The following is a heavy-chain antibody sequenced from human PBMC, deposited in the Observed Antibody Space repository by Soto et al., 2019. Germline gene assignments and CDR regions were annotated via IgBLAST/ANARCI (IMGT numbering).Heavy chain of an antibody. V-gene: IGHV3-30*03. D-gene: IGHD3-3*01. CDR1: GVTFSNSD. CDR2: ISADGNSE. Sequence: GGSLRLSCVVSGVTFSNSDMQWVRQAPGKGLEWVAMISADGNSEDYAASVKGRFTVSRENSKNTLYLQMDSLRVEDTAVYFCASVNLRFSYGIDVWGQGTTVTSP. J-gene: IGHJ6*02. CDR3: ASVNLRFSYGIDV.